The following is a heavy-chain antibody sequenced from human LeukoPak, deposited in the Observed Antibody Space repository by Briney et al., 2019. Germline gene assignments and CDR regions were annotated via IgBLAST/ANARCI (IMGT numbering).Heavy chain of an antibody. J-gene: IGHJ5*02. D-gene: IGHD3-10*01. CDR2: INAGDGNI. CDR1: GYTFTNYA. CDR3: AYGSGSYRGNWFDP. Sequence: ASVKVSCKASGYTFTNYALHWVRQAPGQRLEWMGWINAGDGNIKYSQDFQGRVTITRDTSASTAYMDLSSLRSEDTAVYYCAYGSGSYRGNWFDPWGQGTLVTVSS. V-gene: IGHV1-3*03.